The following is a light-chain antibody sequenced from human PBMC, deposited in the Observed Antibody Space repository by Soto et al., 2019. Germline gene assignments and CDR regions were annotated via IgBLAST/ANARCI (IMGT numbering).Light chain of an antibody. Sequence: QSVLTQPPSVSADPGQKVTISGSGSSSNIGGNSVSWYQQLPETAPKLLIYDDNKRPSGIPDRFSGSKSGTSATLGITGFQTGDEADYYCGSWDSSLSAYVFGTGTKVTVL. CDR3: GSWDSSLSAYV. CDR1: SSNIGGNS. J-gene: IGLJ1*01. CDR2: DDN. V-gene: IGLV1-51*01.